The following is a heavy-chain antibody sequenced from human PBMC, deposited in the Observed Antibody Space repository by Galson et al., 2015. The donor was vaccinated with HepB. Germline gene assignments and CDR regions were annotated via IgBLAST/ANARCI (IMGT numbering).Heavy chain of an antibody. D-gene: IGHD2-2*02. CDR2: ISSSSSYI. CDR3: AKDLGYCSSTSCYTGYYYYMDV. V-gene: IGHV3-21*01. J-gene: IGHJ6*03. Sequence: SLRLSCAASGFTFSSYSMNWVRQAPGKGLEWVSSISSSSSYIYYADSVKGRFTISRDNAKNSLYLQMNSLRAEDTAVYYCAKDLGYCSSTSCYTGYYYYMDVWGKGTTVTVSS. CDR1: GFTFSSYS.